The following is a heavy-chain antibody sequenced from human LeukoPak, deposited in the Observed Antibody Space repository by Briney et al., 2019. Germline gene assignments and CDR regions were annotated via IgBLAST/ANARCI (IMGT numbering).Heavy chain of an antibody. CDR1: GFTFSSYT. J-gene: IGHJ4*02. Sequence: KPGGSLRLSCAASGFTFSSYTMNWVRQAPGKGLEWVSSISSSISYIYYADSVKGRFTISRDNAKNSLYLQMNSLRDEDTAVYYCTTRITLATTDFDYWGQGTLVTVSS. V-gene: IGHV3-21*01. CDR3: TTRITLATTDFDY. CDR2: ISSSISYI. D-gene: IGHD6-19*01.